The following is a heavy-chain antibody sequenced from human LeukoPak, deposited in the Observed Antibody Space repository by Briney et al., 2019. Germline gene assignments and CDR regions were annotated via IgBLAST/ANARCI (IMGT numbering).Heavy chain of an antibody. V-gene: IGHV3-48*01. CDR3: ARDRDNSGWTFDY. Sequence: GGSLRLSCAASGFTFPTFTMNWVRQAQGRGLEWVSYISGSSTTIYYAESVKGRFTVSRDNAKNSLFLQMNSLRAEDTAVYYCARDRDNSGWTFDYWGQGTLVTVSS. D-gene: IGHD6-19*01. CDR1: GFTFPTFT. CDR2: ISGSSTTI. J-gene: IGHJ4*02.